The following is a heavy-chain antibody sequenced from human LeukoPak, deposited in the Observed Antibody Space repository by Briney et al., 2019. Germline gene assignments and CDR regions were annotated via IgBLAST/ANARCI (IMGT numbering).Heavy chain of an antibody. CDR2: IYPSGST. V-gene: IGHV4-30-2*01. CDR1: GGSISSGGYS. D-gene: IGHD3-10*01. CDR3: ARAYGSGSYGLGY. J-gene: IGHJ4*02. Sequence: KPSETLSLTCTVSGGSISSGGYSWSWIRQPPGKGLEYIGYIYPSGSTYYNPSLKSRVTISMDRSKNQFSLKLTSLTAADTAVYYCARAYGSGSYGLGYWGQGTLVTVSS.